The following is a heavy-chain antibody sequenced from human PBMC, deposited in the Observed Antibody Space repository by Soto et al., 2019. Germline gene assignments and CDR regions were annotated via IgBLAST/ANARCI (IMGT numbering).Heavy chain of an antibody. D-gene: IGHD3-9*01. CDR3: ARKSHVIRYFDWPLGNYYYYMDV. J-gene: IGHJ6*03. CDR2: MNPNSGNT. CDR1: GYTFTSYD. Sequence: ASVKVSCKASGYTFTSYDINWVRQATGQGLEWMGWMNPNSGNTGYAQKFQGRVTMTRNTSISTAYMELSSLRSEDTAVYYCARKSHVIRYFDWPLGNYYYYMDVWGKGTTVTVSS. V-gene: IGHV1-8*01.